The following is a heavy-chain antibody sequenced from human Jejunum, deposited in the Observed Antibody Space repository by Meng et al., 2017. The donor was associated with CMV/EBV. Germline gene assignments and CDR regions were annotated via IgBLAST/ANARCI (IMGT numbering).Heavy chain of an antibody. CDR1: TVSSDG. CDR3: AKSRGDFWSGYYHGMDV. Sequence: TVSSDGMHWVRQAPGKGLEWVAFIRYDGTNKFHADSVKGRFTISRDNSKNTLYLQMNSLRGEDTAVYYCAKSRGDFWSGYYHGMDVWGQGTTVTVSS. D-gene: IGHD3-3*01. V-gene: IGHV3-30*02. J-gene: IGHJ6*02. CDR2: IRYDGTNK.